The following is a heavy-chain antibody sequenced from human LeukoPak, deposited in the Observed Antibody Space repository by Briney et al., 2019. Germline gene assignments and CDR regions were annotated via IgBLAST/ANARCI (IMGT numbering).Heavy chain of an antibody. CDR1: GFTVSNNY. D-gene: IGHD4-23*01. CDR2: IYSGGST. V-gene: IGHV3-66*01. Sequence: GGSLRLSCAASGFTVSNNYMSWVRQAPGKGLEWVSVIYSGGSTYYVDSVKGRFSISRDNSKNTLYLQMNRLRADDTAVYYCARDPSGNSIWDCWGQGTLVTVSS. J-gene: IGHJ4*02. CDR3: ARDPSGNSIWDC.